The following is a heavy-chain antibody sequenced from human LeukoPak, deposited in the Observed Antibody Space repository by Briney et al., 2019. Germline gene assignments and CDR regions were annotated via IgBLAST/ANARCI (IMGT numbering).Heavy chain of an antibody. Sequence: ASVKVSCKVSGYTLTQLAMHWVRQAPGKGLEWMGGFDPEDGETIYAQKYQGRVTMPEDTSTDTAYMELSSLRSEDTAVYYCATVSGSGSGYYSYYWGQGTLVTVSS. J-gene: IGHJ4*02. V-gene: IGHV1-24*01. CDR2: FDPEDGET. CDR3: ATVSGSGSGYYSYY. CDR1: GYTLTQLA. D-gene: IGHD3-22*01.